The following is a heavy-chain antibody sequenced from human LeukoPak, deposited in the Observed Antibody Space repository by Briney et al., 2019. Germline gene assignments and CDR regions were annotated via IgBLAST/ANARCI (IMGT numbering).Heavy chain of an antibody. J-gene: IGHJ3*02. V-gene: IGHV3-48*02. D-gene: IGHD3-10*01. CDR2: ISGSGSVS. Sequence: GGSLRLSCAASGFTFSSYSMNWVRQAPGKGLEWISYISGSGSVSYYEDSVKGRFTISRDNAKNSLYLRMNSLRDEDTALYYCARDGGFGFLAAFDIWGQGTMVTVSS. CDR3: ARDGGFGFLAAFDI. CDR1: GFTFSSYS.